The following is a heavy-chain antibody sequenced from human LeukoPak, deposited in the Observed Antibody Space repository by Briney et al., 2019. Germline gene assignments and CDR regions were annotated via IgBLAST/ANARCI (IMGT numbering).Heavy chain of an antibody. Sequence: ASVKVSCKASGYTFTSYYMHWVRQAPGQGLEWMGIINPSGGSTSYAQKFQGRVTMTRDMSTSTVYMELSSLRSEDTAVYYCARDLAARYYFDYWGQGTLVTVSS. D-gene: IGHD6-6*01. CDR1: GYTFTSYY. CDR2: INPSGGST. J-gene: IGHJ4*02. CDR3: ARDLAARYYFDY. V-gene: IGHV1-46*01.